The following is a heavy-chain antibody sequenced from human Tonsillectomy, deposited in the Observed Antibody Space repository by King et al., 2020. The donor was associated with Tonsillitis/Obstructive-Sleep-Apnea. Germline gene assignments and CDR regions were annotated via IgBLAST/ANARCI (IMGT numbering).Heavy chain of an antibody. Sequence: VQLVESGAEVKKPGASVKVSCKASGYTFTGYYMHWVRQAPGQGLEWMGWINPNSGGTNYAQKFQGWVTMTRETSISTAYMGLSRLGSDDTAGYYCARDGNKIMDVVPAAYNWFDPWGQGTLVTVSS. CDR2: INPNSGGT. V-gene: IGHV1-2*04. CDR3: ARDGNKIMDVVPAAYNWFDP. CDR1: GYTFTGYY. J-gene: IGHJ5*02. D-gene: IGHD2-2*01.